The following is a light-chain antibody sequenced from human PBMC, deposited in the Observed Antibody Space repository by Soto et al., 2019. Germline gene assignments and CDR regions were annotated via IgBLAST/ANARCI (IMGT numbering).Light chain of an antibody. J-gene: IGKJ4*01. Sequence: IVLTHSPATLTLSQGERPTRSCRASQLVSSYLAGYQQKHAQAPRLLIYDASNRATGIPTRSSGSGSGTACTLIISSQEAEDFAVYCCQQRIHWPSVLSCGGGTKVEIK. CDR1: QLVSSY. V-gene: IGKV3-11*01. CDR3: QQRIHWPSVLS. CDR2: DAS.